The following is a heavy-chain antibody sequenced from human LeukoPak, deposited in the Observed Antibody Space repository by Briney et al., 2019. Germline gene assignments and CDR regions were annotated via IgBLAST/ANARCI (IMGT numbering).Heavy chain of an antibody. CDR1: GYSFTSYW. V-gene: IGHV5-51*01. CDR2: IYPGDSDT. D-gene: IGHD5-18*01. J-gene: IGHJ6*02. CDR3: TAMEGYYYYGMDV. Sequence: GESLKISCKGSGYSFTSYWIGWVRQMPGKGLEWMGIIYPGDSDTRNSPSFQGQVTISADKSISTAYLQWSSLKASDTAMYYCTAMEGYYYYGMDVWGQGTTVTVSS.